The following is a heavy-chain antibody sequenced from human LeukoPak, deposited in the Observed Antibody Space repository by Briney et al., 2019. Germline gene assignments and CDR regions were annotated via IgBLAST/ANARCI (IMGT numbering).Heavy chain of an antibody. J-gene: IGHJ4*02. CDR1: GGTISSGDHY. D-gene: IGHD2-21*02. CDR3: ARIDRAGDWYFDS. Sequence: SQTLSLTCTVSGGTISSGDHYWGFVRQHPGKGLEWIGYIYYSGNDYYNPSLRSRLTMSVDTSNNHFSLNLRSVTAADAAVYYCARIDRAGDWYFDSWGQGTQVTVSS. CDR2: IYYSGND. V-gene: IGHV4-31*03.